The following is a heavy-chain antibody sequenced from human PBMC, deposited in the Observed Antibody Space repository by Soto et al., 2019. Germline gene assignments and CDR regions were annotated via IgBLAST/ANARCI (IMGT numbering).Heavy chain of an antibody. CDR3: ARERSSSSGFGHYYYYGMDV. CDR1: GFTFSSYG. J-gene: IGHJ6*02. CDR2: IWYDGSNK. V-gene: IGHV3-33*01. Sequence: GGSLRLSCAASGFTFSSYGMHRVRQAPGKGLEWVAVIWYDGSNKYYADSVKGRFTISRDNSKNTLYLQMNSLRAEDTAVYYCARERSSSSGFGHYYYYGMDVWGQGTTVTVSS. D-gene: IGHD6-6*01.